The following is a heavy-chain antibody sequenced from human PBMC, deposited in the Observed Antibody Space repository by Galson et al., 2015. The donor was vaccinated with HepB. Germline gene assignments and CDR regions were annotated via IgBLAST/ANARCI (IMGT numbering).Heavy chain of an antibody. CDR1: GFTFSSSW. CDR2: INSDASST. Sequence: SLRLSCAASGFTFSSSWMYWVRQAPGKGLVWVSRINSDASSTSYADSVKGRFIISRDNAKNTLYLQMNSLRAEDTAVYYCARALATAGTVWGQGTLVTVSS. V-gene: IGHV3-74*01. J-gene: IGHJ4*02. D-gene: IGHD6-13*01. CDR3: ARALATAGTV.